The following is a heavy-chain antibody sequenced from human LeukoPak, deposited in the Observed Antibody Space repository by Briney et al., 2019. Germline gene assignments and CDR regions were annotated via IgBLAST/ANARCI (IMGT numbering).Heavy chain of an antibody. V-gene: IGHV1-2*02. J-gene: IGHJ4*02. CDR3: ARAGESIVGATVYFDY. CDR1: GYTFTGYY. CDR2: INPNSGGT. Sequence: ASVKVSCKASGYTFTGYYMHWVRQAPGQGLEWMGWINPNSGGTNYAQKFQGRVTTTRDTSISTAYMELSRLRSDDTAVYYCARAGESIVGATVYFDYWGQGTLVTVSS. D-gene: IGHD1-26*01.